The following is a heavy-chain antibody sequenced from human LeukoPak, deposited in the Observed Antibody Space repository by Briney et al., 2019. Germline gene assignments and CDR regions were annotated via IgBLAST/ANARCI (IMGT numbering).Heavy chain of an antibody. Sequence: GGSLRLSCAASGFTFSDHYMSWIRLAPGKGLEWVSSISTSGSTMYYADSVKGRFTISRDNAKNSLYLQMNSLRAEDTAVYYCARSGHCISTSCYSIWRRSLYGMDVWGQGTTVTVSS. D-gene: IGHD2-2*02. CDR3: ARSGHCISTSCYSIWRRSLYGMDV. J-gene: IGHJ6*02. V-gene: IGHV3-11*01. CDR1: GFTFSDHY. CDR2: ISTSGSTM.